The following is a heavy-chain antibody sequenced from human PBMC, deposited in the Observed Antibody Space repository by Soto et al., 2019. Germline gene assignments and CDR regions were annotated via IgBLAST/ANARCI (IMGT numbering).Heavy chain of an antibody. V-gene: IGHV1-69*13. CDR3: ARSSGTYYYDSSGFLPFDY. D-gene: IGHD3-22*01. J-gene: IGHJ4*02. Sequence: GASVKVSCKASGRTFSSYAISWVRQAPGQGLEWMGGIIPIFGTANYAQKFQGRVTITADESTSTAYMELSSLRSEDTAVYYCARSSGTYYYDSSGFLPFDYWGQGTLVTVSS. CDR1: GRTFSSYA. CDR2: IIPIFGTA.